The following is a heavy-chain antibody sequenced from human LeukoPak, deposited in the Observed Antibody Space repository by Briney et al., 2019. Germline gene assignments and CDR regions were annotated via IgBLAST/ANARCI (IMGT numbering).Heavy chain of an antibody. J-gene: IGHJ3*02. V-gene: IGHV3-23*01. Sequence: GGSLRLSCAASGFTFSSYAMSWVRQAPGKGLEWVSAISGSGGSTYYADSVKGRFTISRDNSKNTLYLQMNSLRAEDTAVYYCAKGYCSGGSCWDAFDIWGQGTMVTASS. CDR2: ISGSGGST. CDR1: GFTFSSYA. D-gene: IGHD2-15*01. CDR3: AKGYCSGGSCWDAFDI.